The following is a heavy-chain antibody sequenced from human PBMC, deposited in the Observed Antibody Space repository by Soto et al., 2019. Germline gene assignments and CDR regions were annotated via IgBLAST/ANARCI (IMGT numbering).Heavy chain of an antibody. CDR3: ARGDRGGSGSPASYYYSGLDV. J-gene: IGHJ6*02. Sequence: DVQLLESGGHLVQPGGSLRLSCAASGFTFSSYAMSWVRQAPGKGLEWVSSVSAGGDMTYYSDSVKGRITISRDNSNNALFLQMNSLRIEDTALYYCARGDRGGSGSPASYYYSGLDVWGQGTTVTVS. CDR2: VSAGGDMT. D-gene: IGHD3-10*01. V-gene: IGHV3-23*01. CDR1: GFTFSSYA.